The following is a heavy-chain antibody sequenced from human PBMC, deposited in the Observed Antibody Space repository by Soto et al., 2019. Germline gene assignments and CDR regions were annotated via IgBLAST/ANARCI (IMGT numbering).Heavy chain of an antibody. V-gene: IGHV3-21*01. Sequence: GGSLRLSCAASGFTFSSYSMNWVRQAPGKGLEWVSSISSSSSYIYYADSVKGRFTISRDNAKNSLYLQMNSLRAEDTAVYYCARERGYSGYDPKTQYYFDYWGQGTLVTVSS. CDR2: ISSSSSYI. J-gene: IGHJ4*02. D-gene: IGHD5-12*01. CDR1: GFTFSSYS. CDR3: ARERGYSGYDPKTQYYFDY.